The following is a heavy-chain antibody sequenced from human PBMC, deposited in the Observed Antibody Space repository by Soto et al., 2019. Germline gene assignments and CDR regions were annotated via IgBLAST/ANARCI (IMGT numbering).Heavy chain of an antibody. D-gene: IGHD6-19*01. CDR3: GITHSGWYTPFDA. J-gene: IGHJ5*02. CDR2: ISGSGTTT. V-gene: IGHV3-23*01. Sequence: EVQLLESGGGLVQPGGSLRLSCAASGFIFSSYALSWVRQAPGKGLEWVSAISGSGTTTYYADSVKGRFTFSRDNSKKMLYLQMNSVRVEDTAVYYCGITHSGWYTPFDAWGQGTLVTVSS. CDR1: GFIFSSYA.